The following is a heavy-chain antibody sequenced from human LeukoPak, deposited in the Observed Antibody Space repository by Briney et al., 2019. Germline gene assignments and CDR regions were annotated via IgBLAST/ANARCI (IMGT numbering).Heavy chain of an antibody. D-gene: IGHD3-10*01. J-gene: IGHJ5*02. V-gene: IGHV1-69*05. CDR2: IIPIFGTA. Sequence: SVKVSCKASGGTFSSYAISWVRQAPGQGLEWRGGIIPIFGTANYAQKFQGRVTITTDESTSTAYMELSSLRSEDTAVYYCAREAPILWFGELAVRTNWFDPWGQGTLVTVSS. CDR1: GGTFSSYA. CDR3: AREAPILWFGELAVRTNWFDP.